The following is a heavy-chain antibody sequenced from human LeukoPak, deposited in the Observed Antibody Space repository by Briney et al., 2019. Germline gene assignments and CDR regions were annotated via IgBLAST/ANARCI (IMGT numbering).Heavy chain of an antibody. V-gene: IGHV3-64*01. J-gene: IGHJ6*02. D-gene: IGHD3-3*01. CDR1: GFTVSSYA. Sequence: GGSLRLSCAASGFTVSSYAMHWVRQAPGKGLEYVSAISSNAGSTYYANSVKGRFTISRDNSKNTLYLQMGSLRAEDMAVYYCARDRESDFWSGYRYYYYYYGMDVWGQGTTVTVSS. CDR3: ARDRESDFWSGYRYYYYYYGMDV. CDR2: ISSNAGST.